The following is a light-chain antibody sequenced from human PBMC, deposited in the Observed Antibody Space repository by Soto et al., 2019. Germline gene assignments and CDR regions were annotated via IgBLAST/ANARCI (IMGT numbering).Light chain of an antibody. J-gene: IGKJ1*01. Sequence: DIQMTQSPSSLSASVGDRVTIPCRASQTITTYLNWYQQKPGKAPKLLIYGASSLQNGVPSRFRGSGAGTDFTLTISSLQPEDFATYYCQQGYSTLTWTFGQGTKVELK. CDR1: QTITTY. CDR3: QQGYSTLTWT. V-gene: IGKV1-39*01. CDR2: GAS.